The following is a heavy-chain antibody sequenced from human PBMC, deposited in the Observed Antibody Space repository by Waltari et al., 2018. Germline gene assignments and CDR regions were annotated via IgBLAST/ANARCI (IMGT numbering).Heavy chain of an antibody. CDR2: INQSGST. J-gene: IGHJ4*02. CDR3: ASSAGYCSSTSCYIFDY. V-gene: IGHV4-34*01. Sequence: QVQLQQWGAGLLKPSETLSLTCAVYGGSFSGYYWSWIRQPPGKGLEWIGEINQSGSTNYNPYLKSRVTIAVDTSKNQFSLKLSSVTAADTAVYYCASSAGYCSSTSCYIFDYWGQGTLVTVSS. D-gene: IGHD2-2*02. CDR1: GGSFSGYY.